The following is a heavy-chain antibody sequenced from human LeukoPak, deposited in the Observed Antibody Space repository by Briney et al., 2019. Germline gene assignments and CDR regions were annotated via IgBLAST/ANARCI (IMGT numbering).Heavy chain of an antibody. CDR3: ARDRQLGSSGYYAAY. CDR2: ISAYNGNT. V-gene: IGHV1-18*01. J-gene: IGHJ4*02. CDR1: GYTFSSYG. Sequence: GASVKVSCKASGYTFSSYGISWVRHAPGQGLGWMGWISAYNGNTNYAQKVQGRVTLTTETSTSTAYMELRSLRSDDTAVYYCARDRQLGSSGYYAAYSGQGTLVSVSS. D-gene: IGHD3-22*01.